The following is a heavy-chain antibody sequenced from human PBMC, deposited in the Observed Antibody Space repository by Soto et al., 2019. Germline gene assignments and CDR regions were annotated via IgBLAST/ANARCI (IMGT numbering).Heavy chain of an antibody. J-gene: IGHJ5*02. D-gene: IGHD5-12*01. CDR3: TPYSAALGYWFDP. V-gene: IGHV1-69*13. CDR2: FIPIFGTA. Sequence: SVKVSFKASVRTFSSYAISWVRQAPGQGLEWMGEFIPIFGTANYAQRFQGRVTITADESTAYLQMDSLRTEDTAVYYCTPYSAALGYWFDPWGQGTLVTVSS. CDR1: VRTFSSYA.